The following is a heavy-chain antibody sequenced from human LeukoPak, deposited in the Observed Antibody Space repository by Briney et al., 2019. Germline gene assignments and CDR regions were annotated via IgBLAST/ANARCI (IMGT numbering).Heavy chain of an antibody. V-gene: IGHV5-51*01. CDR2: IYPGDSDT. CDR3: ARWGLDYYGSGSFDAFDI. Sequence: GESLKISCKGSGYSFTSYWIGWVRQMPGKGLEWMGIIYPGDSDTRYSPSFQGQVTISADKSISTAYLQWSSLKASDTAMYYCARWGLDYYGSGSFDAFDIWGQGTMVTVSS. D-gene: IGHD3-10*01. J-gene: IGHJ3*02. CDR1: GYSFTSYW.